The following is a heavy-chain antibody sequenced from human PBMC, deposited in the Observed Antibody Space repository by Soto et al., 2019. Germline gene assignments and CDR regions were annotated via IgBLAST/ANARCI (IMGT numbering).Heavy chain of an antibody. CDR2: IKSKTDGGTT. D-gene: IGHD6-19*01. V-gene: IGHV3-15*07. J-gene: IGHJ4*02. Sequence: PGGSLRLSCAASGFTFSNAWMNWVRQAPGKGLERVGRIKSKTDGGTTDYAAPVKGRFTISRDDSKNTLYLQMNSLRAEDTAVYYCVGGSGWYYNDWGQGTLVTVSS. CDR3: VGGSGWYYND. CDR1: GFTFSNAW.